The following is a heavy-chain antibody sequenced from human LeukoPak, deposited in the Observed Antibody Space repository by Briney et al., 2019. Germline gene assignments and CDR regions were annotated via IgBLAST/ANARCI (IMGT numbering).Heavy chain of an antibody. J-gene: IGHJ6*02. CDR2: INHSGST. CDR3: ARGMVTYYYYYGMDV. Sequence: SETLSLTCTVSGGSISSSSYYWGWIRQPPGKGLEWIGEINHSGSTNYNPSLKSRVTISVDTSKNQFSLKLSSVTAADTAVYYCARGMVTYYYYYGMDVWGQGTTVTVSS. V-gene: IGHV4-39*07. D-gene: IGHD2-8*01. CDR1: GGSISSSSYY.